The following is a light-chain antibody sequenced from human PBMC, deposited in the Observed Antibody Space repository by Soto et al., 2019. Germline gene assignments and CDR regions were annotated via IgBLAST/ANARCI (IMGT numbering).Light chain of an antibody. CDR3: QSYESSSLSGFV. V-gene: IGLV2-14*03. CDR2: NVY. J-gene: IGLJ1*01. Sequence: QSVLTQPASVSGSPGQSITISCTGTSSDVGAYNFVSWHQQHPGKAPKLMIYNVYDRPSGISYRFSGSKSGNTASLTISGLQGEDEADYYCQSYESSSLSGFVFGSGTKVTVL. CDR1: SSDVGAYNF.